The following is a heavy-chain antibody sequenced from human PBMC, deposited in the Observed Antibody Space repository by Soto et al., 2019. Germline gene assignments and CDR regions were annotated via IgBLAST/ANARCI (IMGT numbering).Heavy chain of an antibody. V-gene: IGHV3-23*01. CDR1: GFTFSSYA. CDR2: ISGSGGST. D-gene: IGHD2-2*01. CDR3: AKDPKMGHCSSTSCQET. J-gene: IGHJ5*02. Sequence: GGSLRLSCAASGFTFSSYAMSWVRQAPGKGLEWVSAISGSGGSTYYADSVKGRFTISRDNSKNTLYLQMNSLRAEDTAVYYCAKDPKMGHCSSTSCQETWGQGTLVTVSS.